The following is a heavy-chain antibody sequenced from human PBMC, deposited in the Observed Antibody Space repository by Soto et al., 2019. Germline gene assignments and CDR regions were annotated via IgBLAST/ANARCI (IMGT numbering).Heavy chain of an antibody. CDR3: ARDRSTSRSDRRSFDY. CDR1: GYTFSSYG. CDR2: ISANNANT. D-gene: IGHD6-13*01. V-gene: IGHV1-18*01. J-gene: IGHJ4*02. Sequence: ASVKLSCKASGYTFSSYGISWVRQAPGQGLEWMGWISANNANTNYAQNLQGRVTMTTDTSTNTAYMELRSLRSDDTAVYCCARDRSTSRSDRRSFDYWGQGTLVTVSS.